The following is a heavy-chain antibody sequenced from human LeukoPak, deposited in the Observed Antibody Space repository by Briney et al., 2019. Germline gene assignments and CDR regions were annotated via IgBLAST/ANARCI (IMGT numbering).Heavy chain of an antibody. V-gene: IGHV4-59*01. Sequence: SETLSLTCAVYGGSFSGYYWSWIRQPPGKGLEWIGYIYYSGSTNYNPSLKSRVTISVDTSKNQFSLKLSSVTAADTAVYYCARAGNLVIKDYYYYYYMDVWGKGTTVTVS. CDR2: IYYSGST. CDR1: GGSFSGYY. J-gene: IGHJ6*03. CDR3: ARAGNLVIKDYYYYYYMDV. D-gene: IGHD3-9*01.